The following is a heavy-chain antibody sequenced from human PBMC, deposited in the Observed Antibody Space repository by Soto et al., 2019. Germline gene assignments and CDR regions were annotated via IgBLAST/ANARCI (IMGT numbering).Heavy chain of an antibody. CDR2: IIPIFGTA. CDR1: GGTFSSYA. V-gene: IGHV1-69*12. Sequence: QVQLVQSGAEVKKPGSSVKVSCKASGGTFSSYAISWVRQAPGQGLEWMGGIIPIFGTANYAQKFQGRVTSTADESTSTAYMELSSLRSEDTAVYYCARDLGTVTTGSNCVDWFDPWGQGTLVTVSS. J-gene: IGHJ5*02. D-gene: IGHD4-17*01. CDR3: ARDLGTVTTGSNCVDWFDP.